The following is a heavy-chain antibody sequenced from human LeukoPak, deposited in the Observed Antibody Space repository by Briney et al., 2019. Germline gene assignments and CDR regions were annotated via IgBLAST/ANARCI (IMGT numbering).Heavy chain of an antibody. Sequence: PGGSLRLSCAASGFTSSSHPMSWVRLAPGEGLEWVSSIRGSGDSTYYADSVKGRFTISRDNTKNTQYLQMNSLRGDDTAVYYCAKSYSYYHMDDWGKGTSVTVSS. CDR3: AKSYSYYHMDD. V-gene: IGHV3-23*01. J-gene: IGHJ6*03. CDR1: GFTSSSHP. CDR2: IRGSGDST.